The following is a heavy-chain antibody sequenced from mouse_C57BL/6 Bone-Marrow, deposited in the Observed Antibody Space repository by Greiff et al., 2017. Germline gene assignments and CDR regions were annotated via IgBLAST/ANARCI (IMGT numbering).Heavy chain of an antibody. Sequence: EVQLQQSGPELVKPGASVKISCKASGYTFTDYYMNWVKQSHGKSLEWIGDINPNNGGTSYNQKFKGKATLTVDKSSSTAYMELRSLTSEDSAVYYCARWYGYFDYGGQGTTLTVSS. D-gene: IGHD2-10*02. CDR1: GYTFTDYY. CDR2: INPNNGGT. J-gene: IGHJ2*01. V-gene: IGHV1-26*01. CDR3: ARWYGYFDY.